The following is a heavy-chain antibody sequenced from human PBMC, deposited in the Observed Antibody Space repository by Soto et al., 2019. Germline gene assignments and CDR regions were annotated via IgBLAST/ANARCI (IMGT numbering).Heavy chain of an antibody. CDR2: MFSSGST. Sequence: SETLSLTCTASGASISNSYLSGIRQPPGKGLVWIGYMFSSGSTKYNPSLTSRVTVSLDTSKNQFSLKLSSVTAADTAVYYCARVGGAPLGAFDIWGQGTMVTVSS. V-gene: IGHV4-59*01. CDR1: GASISNSY. CDR3: ARVGGAPLGAFDI. J-gene: IGHJ3*02. D-gene: IGHD1-26*01.